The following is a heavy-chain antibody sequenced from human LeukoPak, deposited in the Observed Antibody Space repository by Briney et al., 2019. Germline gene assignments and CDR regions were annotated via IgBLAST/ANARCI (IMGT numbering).Heavy chain of an antibody. CDR3: AREDGSGSYPGYYYGMDV. Sequence: GGSLRLSCAASGFTFSSYGMHWVRQAPGKGLERVAFIRYDGSNKYYADSVKGRFTISRDNSKNTLYLQMNSLRAEDTAVYYCAREDGSGSYPGYYYGMDVWGQGTTVTVSS. J-gene: IGHJ6*02. D-gene: IGHD3-10*01. V-gene: IGHV3-30*02. CDR1: GFTFSSYG. CDR2: IRYDGSNK.